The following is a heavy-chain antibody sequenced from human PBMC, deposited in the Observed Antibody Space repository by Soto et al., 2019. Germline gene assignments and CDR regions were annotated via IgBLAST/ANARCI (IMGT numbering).Heavy chain of an antibody. Sequence: GGSLRLSCAASGFTFGSYGMGWVRQAPGKGLEWVSGIVDGGSSTYYADSVKGRFTISRDNSKNVLYVEMNTLRAEDTAVYYCARCNSGGCYSAFDIWGQGTMVTVSS. CDR1: GFTFGSYG. V-gene: IGHV3-23*01. D-gene: IGHD2-21*01. J-gene: IGHJ3*02. CDR2: IVDGGSST. CDR3: ARCNSGGCYSAFDI.